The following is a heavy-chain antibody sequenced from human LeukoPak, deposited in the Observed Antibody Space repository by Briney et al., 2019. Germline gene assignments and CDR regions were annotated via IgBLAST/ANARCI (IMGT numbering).Heavy chain of an antibody. CDR3: ARVNRAAAGTGAFDI. CDR1: GYTFTSYY. CDR2: INPSGGST. J-gene: IGHJ3*02. V-gene: IGHV1-46*01. D-gene: IGHD6-13*01. Sequence: ASVKVSCKASGYTFTSYYMHWVRQAPGQGLEWMGIINPSGGSTSYAQKFQGRVTMTRDTSTSTVYMELSSLRSEDTAVYYCARVNRAAAGTGAFDIWGQGTMVTVSS.